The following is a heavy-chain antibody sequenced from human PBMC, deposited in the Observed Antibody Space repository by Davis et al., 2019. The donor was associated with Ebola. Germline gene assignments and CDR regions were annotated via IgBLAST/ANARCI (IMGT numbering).Heavy chain of an antibody. Sequence: PGGSLRLSCEASGFTFSSYAMSWVRQAPGKGLEWVSTISGSGGSTYYADSVKGRFTISRDNSKNTLYLHLTAEDTAVYYCARGPKRGWLDPWGQGTLVTVSS. J-gene: IGHJ5*02. CDR2: ISGSGGST. D-gene: IGHD3-10*01. V-gene: IGHV3-23*01. CDR3: ARGPKRGWLDP. CDR1: GFTFSSYA.